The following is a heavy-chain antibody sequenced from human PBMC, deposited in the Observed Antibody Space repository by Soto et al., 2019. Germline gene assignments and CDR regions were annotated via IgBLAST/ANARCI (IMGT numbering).Heavy chain of an antibody. V-gene: IGHV4-61*03. CDR3: ARAFAYFDS. CDR1: GGSFKSGSYS. D-gene: IGHD3-3*01. CDR2: VYHIGRN. Sequence: QVQLQESGPGLVKPSETLSLTCTVSGGSFKSGSYSWSWIRQPPGKGLEWIRYVYHIGRNIYDPTLTSRVSISMATSKNHFSLNLDSVTAADTAVYFCARAFAYFDSWGQGTLVTVSS. J-gene: IGHJ4*02.